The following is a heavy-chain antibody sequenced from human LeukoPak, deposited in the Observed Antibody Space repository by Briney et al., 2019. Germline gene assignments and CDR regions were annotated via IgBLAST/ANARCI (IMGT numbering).Heavy chain of an antibody. Sequence: SQTLSLTCTVSGGSISSGGYYWSWIRQHPGKGLEWIGYIYYSGSAYYNPSLKSRVTISVDTSKNQFSLKLSSVTAADTALYHCAREHSSSSGGWVYYMDVWGKGTTVTVSS. J-gene: IGHJ6*03. V-gene: IGHV4-31*03. CDR1: GGSISSGGYY. CDR2: IYYSGSA. CDR3: AREHSSSSGGWVYYMDV. D-gene: IGHD6-6*01.